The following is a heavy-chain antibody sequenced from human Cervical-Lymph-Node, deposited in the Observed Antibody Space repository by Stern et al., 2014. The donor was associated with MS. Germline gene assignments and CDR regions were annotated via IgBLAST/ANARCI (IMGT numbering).Heavy chain of an antibody. V-gene: IGHV5-51*01. J-gene: IGHJ4*02. CDR3: ARQTTAWASDV. CDR2: IYPGDSET. CDR1: GYKFSIYW. Sequence: VQLVQSGAELIRPGESLKISCKGAGYKFSIYWIAWVRQMPGKGLEWMGIIYPGDSETRSRPSFQGQVTMSADKSTSTAYLQWSSLNASDTAMYFCARQTTAWASDVWGQGTLVTVSS. D-gene: IGHD1-14*01.